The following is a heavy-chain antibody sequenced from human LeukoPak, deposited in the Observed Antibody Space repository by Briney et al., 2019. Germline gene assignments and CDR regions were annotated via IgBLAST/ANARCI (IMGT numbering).Heavy chain of an antibody. CDR1: GFTFSSYG. CDR2: IWYDGSNK. Sequence: GGSLRLSCAASGFTFSSYGMHWVRQAPGKGLAWVAVIWYDGSNKYYADSVKGRFTISRDNSKNTLYLQMNSLRAEDTDVYYCARDFTVTSFDYWGQGTLVTVSS. CDR3: ARDFTVTSFDY. J-gene: IGHJ4*02. V-gene: IGHV3-33*01. D-gene: IGHD4-17*01.